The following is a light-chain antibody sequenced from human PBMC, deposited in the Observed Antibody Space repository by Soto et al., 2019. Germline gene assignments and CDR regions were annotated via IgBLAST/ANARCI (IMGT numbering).Light chain of an antibody. CDR3: QPYGSSPRT. V-gene: IGKV3-20*01. J-gene: IGKJ1*01. Sequence: DIVLTQSPGTLSLSPGERATLSCRASQSVGSIYLAWYQQKPGQAPRLLIHGASNRASGIPDRFSGSGSGTDFPLTISRLGPEDFGVYYCQPYGSSPRTFGQGTKVEIK. CDR1: QSVGSIY. CDR2: GAS.